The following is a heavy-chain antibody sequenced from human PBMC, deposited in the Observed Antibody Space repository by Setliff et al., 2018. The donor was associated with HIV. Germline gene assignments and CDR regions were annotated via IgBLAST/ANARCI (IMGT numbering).Heavy chain of an antibody. D-gene: IGHD6-6*01. V-gene: IGHV4-61*08. CDR1: GGSISSGGYY. Sequence: KTSETLSLTCTVSGGSISSGGYYWSWIRQHPGKGLEWIGYIYYSGSTNYNPSLKSRVTISVDTSKNQFSLKLSSVTAADTAVYYCARERGPRSLYSSSPHYYYYYYMDVWGKGTTVTVSS. CDR3: ARERGPRSLYSSSPHYYYYYYMDV. J-gene: IGHJ6*03. CDR2: IYYSGST.